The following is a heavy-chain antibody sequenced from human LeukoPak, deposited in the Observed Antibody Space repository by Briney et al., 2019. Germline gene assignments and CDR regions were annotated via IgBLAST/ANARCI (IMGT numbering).Heavy chain of an antibody. D-gene: IGHD2-21*02. J-gene: IGHJ4*02. CDR3: ATASVTAYDY. Sequence: HPGGSLRLSCAASGFTFSRNSMTWVRQAPGKGLEWVSAISGSDGSTYYADSVKGRFTISRDNSKNTLCLQMNSLRAEDTAVYYCATASVTAYDYWGQGTLVTVSS. CDR2: ISGSDGST. CDR1: GFTFSRNS. V-gene: IGHV3-23*01.